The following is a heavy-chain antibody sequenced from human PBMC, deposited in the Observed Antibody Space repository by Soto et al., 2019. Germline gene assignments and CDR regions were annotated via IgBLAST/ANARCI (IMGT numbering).Heavy chain of an antibody. CDR3: ARERVAALGYYYYYGMDG. D-gene: IGHD3-16*01. Sequence: QVQLVQSGAEVKKPGASVKVSCKASGYTFTSYGISWVRQAPGQVLEWMGWISAYNGNTNYAQKLQGRVTMTTDTSTSTAYMELRSLRSDDKAVYYCARERVAALGYYYYYGMDGWGQGTTVTVSS. CDR2: ISAYNGNT. CDR1: GYTFTSYG. J-gene: IGHJ6*02. V-gene: IGHV1-18*01.